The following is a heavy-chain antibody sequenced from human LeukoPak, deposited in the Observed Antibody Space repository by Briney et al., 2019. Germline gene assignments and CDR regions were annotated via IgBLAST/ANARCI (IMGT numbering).Heavy chain of an antibody. Sequence: PGGSLRLSCAASGFTFSSYWMSWVRQAPGKGLEWVANIKQDGSEKYYVDSVKGRFTISRDNAQNSLYLQMNSLRAEDTAVYYCARDPPGAHFDYWGQGTLVTVSS. CDR3: ARDPPGAHFDY. V-gene: IGHV3-7*01. CDR1: GFTFSSYW. D-gene: IGHD7-27*01. CDR2: IKQDGSEK. J-gene: IGHJ4*02.